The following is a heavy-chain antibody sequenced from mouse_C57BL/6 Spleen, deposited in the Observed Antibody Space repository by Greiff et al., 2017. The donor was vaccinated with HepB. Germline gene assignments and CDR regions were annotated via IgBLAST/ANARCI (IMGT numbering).Heavy chain of an antibody. Sequence: VQLQQPGAELVRPGTSVKLSCKASGYTFTSYWMHWVKQRPGQGLEWIGVIDPSDSYTNYNQKFKGKATLTVDTSSSTAYMQLSSLTSEDSAVYYCARPFITTVVANYAMDYWGQGTSVTVSS. CDR3: ARPFITTVVANYAMDY. CDR2: IDPSDSYT. V-gene: IGHV1-59*01. CDR1: GYTFTSYW. J-gene: IGHJ4*01. D-gene: IGHD1-1*01.